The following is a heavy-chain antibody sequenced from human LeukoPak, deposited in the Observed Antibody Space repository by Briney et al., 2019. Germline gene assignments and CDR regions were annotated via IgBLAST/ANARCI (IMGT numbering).Heavy chain of an antibody. J-gene: IGHJ4*02. CDR2: IYYSGTT. V-gene: IGHV4-39*01. CDR1: GGSMSRSGYY. Sequence: PSETLSLTCAVSGGSMSRSGYYWGWIRQPPGKGLEWIGNIYYSGTTHYNPSLASRVTISVAPSKSQFSLMLTSVTAAHTAVYYCASQQSSGGPPLEDDYWGQGILVTVSS. CDR3: ASQQSSGGPPLEDDY. D-gene: IGHD6-19*01.